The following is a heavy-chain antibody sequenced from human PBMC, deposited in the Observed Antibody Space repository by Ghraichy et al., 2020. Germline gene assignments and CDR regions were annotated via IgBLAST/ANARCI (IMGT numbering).Heavy chain of an antibody. J-gene: IGHJ4*02. D-gene: IGHD5-12*01. CDR3: ARVILYSGYDFFDY. V-gene: IGHV1-2*02. CDR1: GYTFTGYY. Sequence: ASVKVSCKASGYTFTGYYMHWVRQAPGQGLEWMGWINPNSGGTNYAQKFQGRVTMTRDTSISTAYMELSRLRSDDTAVYYCARVILYSGYDFFDYWGQGTLVTVSS. CDR2: INPNSGGT.